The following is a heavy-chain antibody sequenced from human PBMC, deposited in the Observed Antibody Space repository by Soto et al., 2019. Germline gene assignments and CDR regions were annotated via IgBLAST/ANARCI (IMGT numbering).Heavy chain of an antibody. CDR1: GFTFGSYW. Sequence: GGSLRLSCAASGFTFGSYWMSWVRQAPGKGLAWLATIKWDASEKKYVDSVKGRFTISRDNDKNTVFLEMNSLRAEDTAVYYCAKVFSPEGGNYFDYWGQGTLVTVSS. J-gene: IGHJ4*02. CDR3: AKVFSPEGGNYFDY. V-gene: IGHV3-7*03. CDR2: IKWDASEK.